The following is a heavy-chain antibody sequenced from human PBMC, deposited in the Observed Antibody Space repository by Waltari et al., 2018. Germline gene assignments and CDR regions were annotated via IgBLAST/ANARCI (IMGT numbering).Heavy chain of an antibody. CDR3: ARQKMVRKVGWFDP. J-gene: IGHJ5*02. V-gene: IGHV5-51*01. CDR2: IYHDDSDT. CDR1: GSVFSDFW. Sequence: EVQLVQSGVEVKKSGESLKISCKASGSVFSDFWIGWLRQMPGKGLEWMGLIYHDDSDTRYNPSFRGHVTMSVDRSSNTAYLQWSALKPSDSAIYYCARQKMVRKVGWFDPWGQGTLVSVSS. D-gene: IGHD3-10*01.